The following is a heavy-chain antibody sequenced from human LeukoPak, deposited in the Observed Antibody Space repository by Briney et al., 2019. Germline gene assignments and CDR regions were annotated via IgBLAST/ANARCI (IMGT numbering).Heavy chain of an antibody. CDR2: INYSGST. CDR3: ASRIQLWYGFDY. D-gene: IGHD5-18*01. V-gene: IGHV4-34*01. J-gene: IGHJ4*02. CDR1: GGSFSGYY. Sequence: SETLSLTCAVYGGSFSGYYRSWIRQPPGKGLEWIGEINYSGSTNYNPSLKSRVTISVDTSKNQFSLKLSSVTAADTAVYYCASRIQLWYGFDYWGQGTLVTVSS.